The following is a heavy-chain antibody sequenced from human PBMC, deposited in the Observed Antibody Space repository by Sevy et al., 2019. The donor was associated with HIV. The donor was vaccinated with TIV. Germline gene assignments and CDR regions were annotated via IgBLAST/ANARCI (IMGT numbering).Heavy chain of an antibody. V-gene: IGHV1-3*01. CDR2: INAGNGNT. D-gene: IGHD5-18*01. J-gene: IGHJ3*02. Sequence: ASVKVSCKASGYTFTSYAMHWVRQAPGQRLEWMGWINAGNGNTKYSQKFQGRVTITRETSASTAYMELSSLRSEDTAVYYCARPNRGYSYGYYDAFDIWGQGTMVTVSS. CDR1: GYTFTSYA. CDR3: ARPNRGYSYGYYDAFDI.